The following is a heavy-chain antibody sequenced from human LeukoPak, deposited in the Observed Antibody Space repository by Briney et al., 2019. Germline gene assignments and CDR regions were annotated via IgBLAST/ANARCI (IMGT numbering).Heavy chain of an antibody. CDR3: ARVTGEFLEWLLEYYYYMDV. V-gene: IGHV3-48*04. J-gene: IGHJ6*03. CDR1: GFTFSSYA. CDR2: ISSSGSTI. Sequence: GGSLRLSCAASGFTFSSYAMSWVRQAPGKGLEWVSYISSSGSTIYYADSVKGRFTISRDNAKNSLYLQMNSLRAEDTDVYYCARVTGEFLEWLLEYYYYMDVWGKGTTVTVSS. D-gene: IGHD3-3*01.